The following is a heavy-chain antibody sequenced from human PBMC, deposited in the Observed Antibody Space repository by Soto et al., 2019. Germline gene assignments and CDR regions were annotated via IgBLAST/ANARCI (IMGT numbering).Heavy chain of an antibody. CDR1: GFIFGAYW. J-gene: IGHJ5*02. D-gene: IGHD6-25*01. V-gene: IGHV3-7*01. Sequence: EVHLVESGGGWFQPGGSRRLSCSTSGFIFGAYWLSWVRQAPGKRQEWVANTKEDESEKYYVGSGRGRFTISRDNAKNSLYLQMNSLRAEDTAVYFCVREGDSGFFSWGQGTLVSVSS. CDR2: TKEDESEK. CDR3: VREGDSGFFS.